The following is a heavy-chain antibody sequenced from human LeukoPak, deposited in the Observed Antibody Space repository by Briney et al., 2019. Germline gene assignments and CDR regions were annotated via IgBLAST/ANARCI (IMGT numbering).Heavy chain of an antibody. V-gene: IGHV4-34*01. J-gene: IGHJ6*02. CDR2: INHSGST. CDR1: GGSFSGYY. D-gene: IGHD6-13*01. Sequence: PSETLSLTCAVYGGSFSGYYWSWIRQPPGEGLEWIGEINHSGSTNYNPSLESRVTISVDTSKNQFSLKLSSVTAADTAVYYCASLHRMGSSPRSSYYYYYGMDVWGQGTTVTVSS. CDR3: ASLHRMGSSPRSSYYYYYGMDV.